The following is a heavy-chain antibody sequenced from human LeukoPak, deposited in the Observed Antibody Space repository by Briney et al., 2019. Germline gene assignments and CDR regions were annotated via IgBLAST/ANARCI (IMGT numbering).Heavy chain of an antibody. D-gene: IGHD3-9*01. CDR1: GFTVSSNY. CDR3: ASAGGILRYFDWLYPFDY. CDR2: IYSGGST. J-gene: IGHJ4*02. V-gene: IGHV3-66*01. Sequence: PGGSLRLSCAASGFTVSSNYMSWVRQAPGKGLEWVSVIYSGGSTYYADSVKGRFTISRDNSKNTLYLQMNSLRAEDTAVYSCASAGGILRYFDWLYPFDYWGQGTLVTVSS.